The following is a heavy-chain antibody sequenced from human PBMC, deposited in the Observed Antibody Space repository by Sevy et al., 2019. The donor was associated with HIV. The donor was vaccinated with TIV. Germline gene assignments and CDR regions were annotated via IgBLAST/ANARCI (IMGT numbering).Heavy chain of an antibody. J-gene: IGHJ4*02. D-gene: IGHD3-10*01. CDR2: ISYDGRNK. CDR1: GFTFSSYG. V-gene: IGHV3-30*18. CDR3: AKEASLRFGREYFDY. Sequence: GGCLRLSCAASGFTFSSYGMHWVRQAPGKGLEWVAVISYDGRNKDYTDSVKGRFTISRDNSKNTLYLQMNSLRAEDTAVYYCAKEASLRFGREYFDYWGQGTLVTVSS.